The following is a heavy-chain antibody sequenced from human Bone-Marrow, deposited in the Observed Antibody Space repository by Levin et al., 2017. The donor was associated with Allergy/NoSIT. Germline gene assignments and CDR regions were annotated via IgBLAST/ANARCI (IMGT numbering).Heavy chain of an antibody. V-gene: IGHV1-69*06. CDR3: ARSVAPLPMLGGKNLKDYYYYGMDV. J-gene: IGHJ6*02. CDR1: GDTSSSYA. CDR2: IIPLFGTG. D-gene: IGHD3-16*01. Sequence: SVKVSCKPSGDTSSSYAITWLRQVPGQGLEWMGGIIPLFGTGKTAQSLQDRVTITADKSTSTVSMDLSSLTSEDTAIYYCARSVAPLPMLGGKNLKDYYYYGMDVWGQGTTVTVSS.